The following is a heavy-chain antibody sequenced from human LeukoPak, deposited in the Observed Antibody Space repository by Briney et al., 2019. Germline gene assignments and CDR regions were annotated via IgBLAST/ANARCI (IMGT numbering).Heavy chain of an antibody. Sequence: GGSLRLSCAASGFSFSSSVMHWVRQAPGKGLEWVAATSHDGNSKYFADSVKGRFTISRDNSKNTLFLQIDSLRDEDTAVYYCAREGFSSGYAGIFDYWGRGTLVTVSS. J-gene: IGHJ4*02. CDR1: GFSFSSSV. CDR2: TSHDGNSK. CDR3: AREGFSSGYAGIFDY. V-gene: IGHV3-30*04. D-gene: IGHD2-2*01.